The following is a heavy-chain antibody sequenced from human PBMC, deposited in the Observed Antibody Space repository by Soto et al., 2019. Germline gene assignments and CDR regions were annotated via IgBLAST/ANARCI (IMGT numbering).Heavy chain of an antibody. J-gene: IGHJ4*02. CDR3: ARLYGSGSYYYNGFCDY. Sequence: QVQLVQSGAEVKKPGASVKVSCKASGYTFTSYGISWVRQAPGQGLEWMGWISAYNGNTNYAQKLQGRVTMTTDTATSTADMERRSLRSDDTAVYYCARLYGSGSYYYNGFCDYWGQGTLVTVSS. CDR2: ISAYNGNT. V-gene: IGHV1-18*01. CDR1: GYTFTSYG. D-gene: IGHD3-10*01.